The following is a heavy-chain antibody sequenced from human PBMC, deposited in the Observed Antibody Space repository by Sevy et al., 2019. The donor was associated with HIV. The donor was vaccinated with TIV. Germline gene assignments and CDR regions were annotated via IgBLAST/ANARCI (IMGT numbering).Heavy chain of an antibody. Sequence: GGSLRLSCAASGFTFSSYAMHWVRQAPGKGLEWVAVISYDGSNKYYADSVKGRFTISRDNSKNTVSLQMNSLRPDDTALYYCARGPYNSGLRLDFWGRGILVTVSS. CDR1: GFTFSSYA. V-gene: IGHV3-30-3*01. J-gene: IGHJ4*02. CDR2: ISYDGSNK. CDR3: ARGPYNSGLRLDF. D-gene: IGHD5-12*01.